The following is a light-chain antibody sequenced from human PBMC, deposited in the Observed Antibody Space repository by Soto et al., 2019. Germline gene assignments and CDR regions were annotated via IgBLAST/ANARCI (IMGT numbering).Light chain of an antibody. V-gene: IGKV1-27*01. CDR3: QKYSSVPV. Sequence: DIQMTQSPPSLSASVGDRVTITCRASQGFRNFVAGYQQKPGKAPKLLIYAASTLQSGVPSRFSGSGSGTDFTLTINSLQPEDVATYSCQKYSSVPVFGPGTKVEIK. J-gene: IGKJ3*01. CDR1: QGFRNF. CDR2: AAS.